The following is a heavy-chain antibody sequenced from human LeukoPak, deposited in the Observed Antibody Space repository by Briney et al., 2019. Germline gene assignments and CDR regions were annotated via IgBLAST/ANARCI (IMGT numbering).Heavy chain of an antibody. Sequence: PSETLSLTCTVSGGSISSSSYYWGWIRQPPGKGLEWIGSIYYSGNTYNNPSLKSRVTISVDTSKNQFSLKLSSVTAADTAVYYCASSVRRDGYNPGDYFDYWGQGTLVTVSS. D-gene: IGHD5-24*01. CDR1: GGSISSSSYY. J-gene: IGHJ4*02. CDR2: IYYSGNT. V-gene: IGHV4-39*07. CDR3: ASSVRRDGYNPGDYFDY.